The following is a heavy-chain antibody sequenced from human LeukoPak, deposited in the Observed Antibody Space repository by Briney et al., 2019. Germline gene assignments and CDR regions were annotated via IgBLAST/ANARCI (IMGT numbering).Heavy chain of an antibody. J-gene: IGHJ4*02. V-gene: IGHV3-20*04. D-gene: IGHD7-27*01. CDR2: IRGDAGST. CDR3: ARVWAWGSGNYFDN. CDR1: GFTFDAFG. Sequence: PGGSLSLSCAASGFTFDAFGMTWVRQAPGKGLEWVSAIRGDAGSTGYADSVKGRFTIFRDNAKNSLYLQMNSLRVEDTALYYCARVWAWGSGNYFDNWGQGTLVTVSS.